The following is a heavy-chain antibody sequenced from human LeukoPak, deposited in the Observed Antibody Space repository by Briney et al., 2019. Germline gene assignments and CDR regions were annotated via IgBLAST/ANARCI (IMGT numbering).Heavy chain of an antibody. V-gene: IGHV1-2*02. CDR1: GYTFTGYY. D-gene: IGHD6-19*01. CDR2: INPNSGGT. J-gene: IGHJ4*02. Sequence: GASVKVSCKASGYTFTGYYMQWVRQAPGQGLEWMGWINPNSGGTNYAQKFQGRVTMTRDTSISTAYMELSRLRSDDTAVYYCARGLYSSGWYNFDYWGQGTLVTVSS. CDR3: ARGLYSSGWYNFDY.